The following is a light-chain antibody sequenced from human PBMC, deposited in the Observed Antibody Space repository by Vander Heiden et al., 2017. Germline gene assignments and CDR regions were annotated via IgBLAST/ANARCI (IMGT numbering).Light chain of an antibody. CDR3: TSWDNSLNARV. J-gene: IGLJ3*02. V-gene: IGLV1-44*01. CDR2: YND. CDR1: GSNIGRNT. Sequence: QSVLAQPPSASGTPGPSLTISCSGSGSNIGRNTVNWYHQLPGAAPRLLIYYNDQRPSGVPDRLSGSKSGTSASLAISGLQSEDEADYYCTSWDNSLNARVFGGGTKLTVL.